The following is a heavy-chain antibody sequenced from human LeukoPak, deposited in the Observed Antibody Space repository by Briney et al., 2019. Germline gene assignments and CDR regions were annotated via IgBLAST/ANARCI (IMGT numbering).Heavy chain of an antibody. D-gene: IGHD3-22*01. V-gene: IGHV3-23*01. Sequence: GGSLRLSCAVSGFTFSSYTMSWVRQVPGKGLSWVSHISGSGGTTHYADSVKGRFTISRDNSKNTLYLHMNSLRAEDTAVYCCAKGNFESSGYYSNYFDYWGQGTLVTVSS. CDR2: ISGSGGTT. CDR1: GFTFSSYT. J-gene: IGHJ4*02. CDR3: AKGNFESSGYYSNYFDY.